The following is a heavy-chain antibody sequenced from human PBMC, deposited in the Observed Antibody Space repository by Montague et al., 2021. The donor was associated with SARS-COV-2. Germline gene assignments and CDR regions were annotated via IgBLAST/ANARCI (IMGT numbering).Heavy chain of an antibody. Sequence: SETLSLTCTVSGGSISSSSYYWGWIRQPPGKGLEWLGSIYYSGSAYYNPSHKSRVTISVDTSKNQFSLKLNSVTAADTAVYYCARDPSRQLLLYPVGDYYYGMDVWGQGTTVTVSS. CDR2: IYYSGSA. CDR1: GGSISSSSYY. V-gene: IGHV4-39*07. J-gene: IGHJ6*02. D-gene: IGHD2-2*02. CDR3: ARDPSRQLLLYPVGDYYYGMDV.